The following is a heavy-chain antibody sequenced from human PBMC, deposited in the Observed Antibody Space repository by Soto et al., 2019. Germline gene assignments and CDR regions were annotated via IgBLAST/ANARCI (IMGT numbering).Heavy chain of an antibody. J-gene: IGHJ6*02. CDR1: GGTFSSYA. D-gene: IGHD2-2*01. Sequence: QVQLVQSGAEVKKPGSSVKVSCKASGGTFSSYAISWVRQAPGQGLEWMGGIIPISGTANSAQKFQGRVTITADESTSTAYMELSSRRSEVTAVYYCARAQGSSTSLEIYYYYYYGMDVWGQGTTVTVSS. CDR3: ARAQGSSTSLEIYYYYYYGMDV. CDR2: IIPISGTA. V-gene: IGHV1-69*01.